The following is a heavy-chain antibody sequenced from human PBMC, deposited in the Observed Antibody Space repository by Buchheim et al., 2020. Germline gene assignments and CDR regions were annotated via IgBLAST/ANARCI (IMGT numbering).Heavy chain of an antibody. CDR1: GGSISSGDYY. Sequence: QVQLQESGPGLVKPSQTLSLTRTVSGGSISSGDYYWSWIRQPPGKGLEWIGYIYYSGSTYYNPSLKSRGTISVDTSQKQFFPKLSSVTAADTAVYYCARDEGYSLFDYWGQGTL. V-gene: IGHV4-30-4*01. D-gene: IGHD5-18*01. J-gene: IGHJ4*02. CDR2: IYYSGST. CDR3: ARDEGYSLFDY.